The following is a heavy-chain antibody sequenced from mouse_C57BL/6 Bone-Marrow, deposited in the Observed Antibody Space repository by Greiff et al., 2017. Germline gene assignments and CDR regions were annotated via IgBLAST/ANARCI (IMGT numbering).Heavy chain of an antibody. Sequence: EVKLVESGGGLVQPGGSLSLSCAASGFTFTDYYMSWVRQPPGKALEWLGFIRNKANGYTTEYSASVKGRFTISRDNSQSILYLQMNALGAEDSATYYCARSLTVFDYWGQGTTLTVSS. CDR1: GFTFTDYY. V-gene: IGHV7-3*01. CDR3: ARSLTVFDY. CDR2: IRNKANGYTT. J-gene: IGHJ2*01. D-gene: IGHD4-1*01.